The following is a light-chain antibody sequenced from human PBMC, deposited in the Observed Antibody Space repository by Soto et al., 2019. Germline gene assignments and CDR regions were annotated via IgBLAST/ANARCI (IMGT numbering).Light chain of an antibody. CDR3: QQTRTVPPEWT. CDR1: QSIASY. J-gene: IGKJ1*01. CDR2: ATS. V-gene: IGKV1-39*01. Sequence: DIQMTQSPSSLYASVGDRVTITCRASQSIASYLNWYQQKPGKAPRLLIFATSNLQSGVPSRFSGSGSGTHFTLSISSLQPEDSATYYCQQTRTVPPEWTFGQGTKVDIK.